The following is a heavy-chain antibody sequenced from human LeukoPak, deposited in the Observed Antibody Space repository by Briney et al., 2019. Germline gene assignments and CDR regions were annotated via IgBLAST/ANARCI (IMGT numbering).Heavy chain of an antibody. V-gene: IGHV3-49*04. D-gene: IGHD6-19*01. CDR1: GFTFDDYA. J-gene: IGHJ4*02. CDR2: FRSKPFGGTT. Sequence: PGRPLRLSCTTSGFTFDDYAMSWVRQAPGKGLEWVDFFRSKPFGGTTEYAASVKGRFTISRDDSKSIAYLQMNSLKTEDTAVYYCTRSGSSGWYPGFDYWGQGTLVTVSS. CDR3: TRSGSSGWYPGFDY.